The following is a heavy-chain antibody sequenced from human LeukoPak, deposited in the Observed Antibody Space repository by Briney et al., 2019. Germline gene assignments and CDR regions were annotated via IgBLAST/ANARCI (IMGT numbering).Heavy chain of an antibody. D-gene: IGHD2-21*01. V-gene: IGHV3-23*01. J-gene: IGHJ4*02. Sequence: GGSLRLSCVGSGFAFRSHAMSWVRQAPEKGLEFVSGTYENGGTTYYADSVKGRFSISRDNSKNTLYLQMDSLRGEDTAVYYCAKDFRIGYSAHFDYWGQGALVTVSS. CDR1: GFAFRSHA. CDR3: AKDFRIGYSAHFDY. CDR2: TYENGGTT.